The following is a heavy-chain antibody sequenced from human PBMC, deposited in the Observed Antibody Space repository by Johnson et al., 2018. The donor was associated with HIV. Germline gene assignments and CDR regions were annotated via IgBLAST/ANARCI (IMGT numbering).Heavy chain of an antibody. CDR1: GFTFSSYA. Sequence: QVQLVESGGGVVQPGRSLRLSCAASGFTFSSYAMHWVRQAPGKGLEWVAVISYDGSNKYYADSVKGRFTISRDNSKNTLYLQMNSPRVADTAIYYCARVRAVREYAFDIWGQGTMVTVS. J-gene: IGHJ3*02. D-gene: IGHD3-10*01. CDR3: ARVRAVREYAFDI. CDR2: ISYDGSNK. V-gene: IGHV3-30*04.